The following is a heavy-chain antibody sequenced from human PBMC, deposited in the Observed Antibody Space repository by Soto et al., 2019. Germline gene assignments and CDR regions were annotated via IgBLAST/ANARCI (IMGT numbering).Heavy chain of an antibody. J-gene: IGHJ5*02. D-gene: IGHD2-21*01. CDR2: IWSDGNDK. CDR3: VRGTYCSNGARDNLGWFAR. V-gene: IGHV3-33*01. Sequence: QVQLVESGGGVVQPGRSLRLSCTASGFTLSTFALHWVRQAPGKGLEWVAVIWSDGNDKYYGDSVKGRFTISSDNSKNTLSLEMTSLRAEDTAVYYGVRGTYCSNGARDNLGWFARWGQGTLVTVSS. CDR1: GFTLSTFA.